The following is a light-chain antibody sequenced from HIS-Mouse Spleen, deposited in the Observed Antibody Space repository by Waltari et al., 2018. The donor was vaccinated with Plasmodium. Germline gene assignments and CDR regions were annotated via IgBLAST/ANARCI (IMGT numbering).Light chain of an antibody. CDR2: AAS. Sequence: AIWMTQSPSLLSASPGDRVTISWRMSPGISRYLAWYQQKPGKAPELLIYAASTWQSGVPSRCSGRGSGTDVTLSISCLQSEDFATYYCQQYYSFPRTFGQGTKVEIK. CDR3: QQYYSFPRT. J-gene: IGKJ1*01. V-gene: IGKV1D-8*02. CDR1: PGISRY.